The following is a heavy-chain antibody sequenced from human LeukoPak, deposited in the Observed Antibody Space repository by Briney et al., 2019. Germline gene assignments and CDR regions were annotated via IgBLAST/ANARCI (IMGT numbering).Heavy chain of an antibody. V-gene: IGHV1-69*01. D-gene: IGHD5-24*01. Sequence: SVKVSCKASGGTFSSYAISWVRQAPGQGLEWMGGIIPIFGTANYAQKFQGRVTITADESTSTAYMELSSPRSEDTAVYYCARVDRPERDGYNFDYWGQGTLVTVSS. CDR2: IIPIFGTA. J-gene: IGHJ4*02. CDR3: ARVDRPERDGYNFDY. CDR1: GGTFSSYA.